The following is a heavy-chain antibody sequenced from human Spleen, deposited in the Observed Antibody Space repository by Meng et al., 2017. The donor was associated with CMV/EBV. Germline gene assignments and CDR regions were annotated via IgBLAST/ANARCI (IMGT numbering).Heavy chain of an antibody. Sequence: GGSLRLSCAVSGVSLRHYWMSWVRQAPGKGLAWLAFIRYDGSDKHYTDSVKGRFTISRDNSKNTLYLQMNSLRVDDTAVYYCARVPVDTTFFIQEYYFDYWGQGALVTVS. D-gene: IGHD3-3*01. CDR2: IRYDGSDK. CDR1: GVSLRHYW. V-gene: IGHV3-30*02. CDR3: ARVPVDTTFFIQEYYFDY. J-gene: IGHJ4*02.